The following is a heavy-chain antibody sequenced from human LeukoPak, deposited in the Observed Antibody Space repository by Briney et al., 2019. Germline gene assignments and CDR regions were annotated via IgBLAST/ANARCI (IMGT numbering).Heavy chain of an antibody. Sequence: SVKVSCKASGGTFSSYAISWVRQAPGQGLEWMGRIIPIFGTANYAQKFQGRVTITTDESTSTAYMELSSLRSEDTAVYYCAPTPYYYDSSGSDRVNAFDIWGQGTMVTVSS. V-gene: IGHV1-69*05. D-gene: IGHD3-22*01. CDR3: APTPYYYDSSGSDRVNAFDI. J-gene: IGHJ3*02. CDR2: IIPIFGTA. CDR1: GGTFSSYA.